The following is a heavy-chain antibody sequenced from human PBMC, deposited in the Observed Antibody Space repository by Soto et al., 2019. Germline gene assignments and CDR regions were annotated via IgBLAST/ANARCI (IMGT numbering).Heavy chain of an antibody. CDR1: GFTFSSHG. D-gene: IGHD1-26*01. CDR3: ARDWAIGGTYLGIDD. V-gene: IGHV3-30-3*01. CDR2: ISYDGSKT. J-gene: IGHJ4*01. Sequence: QVQLVESGGGMVQPGRSLRLSCAASGFTFSSHGIHWVRQAPGKGLECVTFISYDGSKTYYADSVKGRFTISRDNSQNTLYLQMNILRHEDTSVYFCARDWAIGGTYLGIDDWGHGTLVTVSS.